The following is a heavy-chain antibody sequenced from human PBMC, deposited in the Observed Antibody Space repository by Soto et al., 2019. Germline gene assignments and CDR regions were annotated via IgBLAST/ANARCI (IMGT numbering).Heavy chain of an antibody. CDR2: IYYSGST. CDR3: ARAYYDILTGYPYYFDY. CDR1: GGSIIIGVYY. Sequence: SETLSLTCTVSGGSIIIGVYYWSWIRQHPGKGLEWIGYIYYSGSTYYNPSLKSRVTISVDTSKNQFSLKLSSVTAADTAVYYCARAYYDILTGYPYYFDYWGQGTLVTVSS. J-gene: IGHJ4*02. V-gene: IGHV4-31*03. D-gene: IGHD3-9*01.